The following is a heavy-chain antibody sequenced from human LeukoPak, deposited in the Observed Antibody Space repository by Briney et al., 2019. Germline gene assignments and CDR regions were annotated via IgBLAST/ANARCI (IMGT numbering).Heavy chain of an antibody. CDR3: ASSGTAMVKWFDP. J-gene: IGHJ5*02. D-gene: IGHD5-18*01. Sequence: KPGGSLRLSCAASGFTFSSYSMNWVRQAPGKGLEWVSSISSSSSYIYYADSVKGRFTISRDNAKNSLYLQMNSLRAEDTAVYYCASSGTAMVKWFDPWGQGTLVTVSS. CDR1: GFTFSSYS. CDR2: ISSSSSYI. V-gene: IGHV3-21*01.